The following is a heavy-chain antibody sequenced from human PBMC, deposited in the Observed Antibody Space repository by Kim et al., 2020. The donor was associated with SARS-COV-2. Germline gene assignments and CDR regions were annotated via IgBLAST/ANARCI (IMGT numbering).Heavy chain of an antibody. CDR3: ARSTNTVTTFYYYYGMDV. CDR2: IDPSDSYT. J-gene: IGHJ6*02. D-gene: IGHD4-17*01. CDR1: GYSFTSYW. Sequence: GESLKISCKGSGYSFTSYWISWVRQMPGKGLEWMGRIDPSDSYTNYSPSFQGHVTISADKSISTAYLQWSSLKASDTAMYYCARSTNTVTTFYYYYGMDVWGQGTTVTVSS. V-gene: IGHV5-10-1*01.